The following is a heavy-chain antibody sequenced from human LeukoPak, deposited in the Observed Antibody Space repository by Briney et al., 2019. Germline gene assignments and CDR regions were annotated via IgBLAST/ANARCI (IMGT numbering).Heavy chain of an antibody. V-gene: IGHV4-59*01. J-gene: IGHJ4*02. Sequence: PSETLSLTCTVSGGSISSYYWSWIRQPPGKGLEWIGYIYYSGSTNYNPSLKSRVTISVDTSKNQFSLKLSSVTAADTAVYYCARLSVGYPFDYWGLGTLVTVSS. CDR1: GGSISSYY. D-gene: IGHD1-26*01. CDR3: ARLSVGYPFDY. CDR2: IYYSGST.